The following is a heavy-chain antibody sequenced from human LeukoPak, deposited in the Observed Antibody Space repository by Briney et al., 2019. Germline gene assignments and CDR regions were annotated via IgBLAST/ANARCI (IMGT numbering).Heavy chain of an antibody. V-gene: IGHV1-2*06. D-gene: IGHD3-16*01. CDR1: GYTFTNYG. J-gene: IGHJ4*02. Sequence: ASVKVSCKASGYTFTNYGFSWVRQAPGQGLEWMGRIDVNSGDTYLAQKFQGRVTLTRDTSISTDYLELSSLNSDDSAVYYCARYIGGSGWCWGQGALVTVSS. CDR2: IDVNSGDT. CDR3: ARYIGGSGWC.